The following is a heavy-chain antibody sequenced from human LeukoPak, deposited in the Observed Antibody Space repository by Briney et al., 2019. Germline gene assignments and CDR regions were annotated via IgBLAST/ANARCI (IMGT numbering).Heavy chain of an antibody. Sequence: GGSLRLSCAASGFTFSDYAMTWVRQAPGKGLEWVSSISGSGGIGGTTHYADSVKGRFTISRDNSRNTLYLQMNSLRAEDTAVYYCARDGDGYGAGSLDYWGQGILVTVSS. CDR3: ARDGDGYGAGSLDY. V-gene: IGHV3-23*01. CDR2: ISGSGGIGGTT. D-gene: IGHD3-10*01. CDR1: GFTFSDYA. J-gene: IGHJ4*02.